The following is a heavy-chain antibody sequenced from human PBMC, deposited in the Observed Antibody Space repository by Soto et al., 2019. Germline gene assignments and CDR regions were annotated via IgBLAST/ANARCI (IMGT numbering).Heavy chain of an antibody. CDR1: GGSFSGYY. CDR3: ATSPGGTYCGGDCYFGY. J-gene: IGHJ4*02. D-gene: IGHD2-21*02. CDR2: INLSGST. Sequence: QVQLQQWGAGLLKPSETLSLTCAVYGGSFSGYYWSWIRQPPGKGLEWIGEINLSGSTNYNPSLKSRVTISVDTSKNRFSLKLSSVTAADTAVYYCATSPGGTYCGGDCYFGYWGQGTLVTVSS. V-gene: IGHV4-34*01.